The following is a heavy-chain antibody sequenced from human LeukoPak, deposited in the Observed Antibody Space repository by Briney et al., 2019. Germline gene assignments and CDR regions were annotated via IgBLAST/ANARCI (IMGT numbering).Heavy chain of an antibody. CDR3: ARVSTVIDAFDI. J-gene: IGHJ3*02. V-gene: IGHV3-21*01. CDR2: ISSGSDYI. D-gene: IGHD4-17*01. Sequence: GGSLRLSCTASGFTFRRYSFNWVRQAPGKGLEWVSTISSGSDYIYYADSVRGRFTISRDNAENSLYLQMNSLRAEDTAVYYCARVSTVIDAFDIWGQGTMVTVSS. CDR1: GFTFRRYS.